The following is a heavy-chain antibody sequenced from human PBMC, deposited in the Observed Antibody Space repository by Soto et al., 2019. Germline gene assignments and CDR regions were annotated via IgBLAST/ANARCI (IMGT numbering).Heavy chain of an antibody. CDR2: IIPIFGTA. J-gene: IGHJ4*01. D-gene: IGHD2-15*01. V-gene: IGHV1-69*13. Sequence: GASVKVSCKASGGTFSSYAISWVRQAPREGLEWMGGIIPIFGTANYAQKFQGRVTITADESTSTAYMELSSLRSEDTAVYYCARDVTRYCSGGSRHGPAFSEYWGQGNIVNVSA. CDR3: ARDVTRYCSGGSRHGPAFSEY. CDR1: GGTFSSYA.